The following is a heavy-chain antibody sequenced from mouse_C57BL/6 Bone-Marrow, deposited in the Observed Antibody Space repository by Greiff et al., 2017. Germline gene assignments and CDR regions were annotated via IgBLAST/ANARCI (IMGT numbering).Heavy chain of an antibody. CDR2: IDPSDSYT. CDR1: GYTFTSYW. CDR3: TRYSSWFAY. Sequence: QVQLQQPGAELVRPGTSVKLSCKASGYTFTSYWMHWVKQRPGQGLEWIGVIDPSDSYTNYNQKFKGKATLTVDTSSSTDYMQLSSLTSEDSAVYYCTRYSSWFAYWGQGTLVTVSA. V-gene: IGHV1-59*01. J-gene: IGHJ3*01.